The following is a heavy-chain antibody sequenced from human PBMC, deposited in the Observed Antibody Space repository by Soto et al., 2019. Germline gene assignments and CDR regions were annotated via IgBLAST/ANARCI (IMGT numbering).Heavy chain of an antibody. Sequence: SETLSLTCAVYGGSFSGYYWSWIRQPPGKGLEWIGEINHSGSTNYNPSLKSRVTISVDTPKNQFSLKLSSVTAADTAVYYCARGAAGTGNWFDHWGQGTLVTVLL. CDR3: ARGAAGTGNWFDH. CDR2: INHSGST. V-gene: IGHV4-34*01. CDR1: GGSFSGYY. D-gene: IGHD6-13*01. J-gene: IGHJ5*02.